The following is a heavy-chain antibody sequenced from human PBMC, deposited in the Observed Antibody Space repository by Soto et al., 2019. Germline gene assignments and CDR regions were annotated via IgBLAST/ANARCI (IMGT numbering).Heavy chain of an antibody. Sequence: TLSLTCAVSGGSISSDDNSWSWIRQPPGKGLEWLAPIYWDDDKRYSPSLKDRLAISKDTSSNQVVLTITNMDPGDTATYFCAHAGDYDLLTFDHWGPGTLVTVSS. J-gene: IGHJ4*02. D-gene: IGHD4-17*01. V-gene: IGHV2-5*08. CDR1: GGSISSDDNS. CDR3: AHAGDYDLLTFDH. CDR2: IYWDDDK.